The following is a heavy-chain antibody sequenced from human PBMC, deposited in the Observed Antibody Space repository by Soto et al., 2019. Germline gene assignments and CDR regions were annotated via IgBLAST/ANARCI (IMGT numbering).Heavy chain of an antibody. CDR2: ISAHNGNT. CDR1: GYTFTSYG. V-gene: IGHV1-18*01. J-gene: IGHJ4*02. D-gene: IGHD1-1*01. Sequence: QVHLVQSGAEVKKPGASVKVSCKGSGYTFTSYGIPWVRQAPGQGLGWRGWISAHNGNTNYAQKLQGRVTVTRDTSTSTAYMELRSLRSDDTAVYYCARGRYGDYWGQGALVTVSS. CDR3: ARGRYGDY.